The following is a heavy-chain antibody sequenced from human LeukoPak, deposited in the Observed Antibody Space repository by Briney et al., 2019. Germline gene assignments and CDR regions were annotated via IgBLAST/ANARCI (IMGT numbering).Heavy chain of an antibody. CDR1: XXTXSSYG. D-gene: IGHD3-22*01. J-gene: IGHJ4*02. CDR2: XXXXXXNK. V-gene: IGHV3-33*08. Sequence: PGRSLRLSCAASXXTXSSYGXXWVRXAPXXXXXXXXXXXXXXXNKYYADSVKGRFTISRDNAKNSLYLQMNSLRAEDTALYHCARESGVWYYYDSSGYYYWDYWGQGTLVTVSS. CDR3: ARESGVWYYYDSSGYYYWDY.